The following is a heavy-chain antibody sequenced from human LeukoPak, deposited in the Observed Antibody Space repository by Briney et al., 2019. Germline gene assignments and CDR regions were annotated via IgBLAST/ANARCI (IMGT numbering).Heavy chain of an antibody. V-gene: IGHV4-59*08. D-gene: IGHD2-21*01. Sequence: SETLSLTCTVSGGSVTSYYWSWIRQPPGKGLEWIGYIYYSGSTNYNPSLKSRVTISVDTSKNQFSLKLSSVTAADTAVYFCTYGHPFDYWGQGMLVTVSS. J-gene: IGHJ4*02. CDR1: GGSVTSYY. CDR3: TYGHPFDY. CDR2: IYYSGST.